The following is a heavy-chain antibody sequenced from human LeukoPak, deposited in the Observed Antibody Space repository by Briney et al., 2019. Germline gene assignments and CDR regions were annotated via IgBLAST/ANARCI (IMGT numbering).Heavy chain of an antibody. J-gene: IGHJ4*02. CDR3: AKDPSPSYSSSWYGSPGY. Sequence: PGRSLRLSCAASGFTFSSYGMHWVRQAPGKGLEWAAVISYDGSNKCYADSVKGRFTISRDNSKNTLYLQMNSLRAEDTAVYYCAKDPSPSYSSSWYGSPGYWGQGTLVTVSS. V-gene: IGHV3-30*18. CDR2: ISYDGSNK. D-gene: IGHD6-13*01. CDR1: GFTFSSYG.